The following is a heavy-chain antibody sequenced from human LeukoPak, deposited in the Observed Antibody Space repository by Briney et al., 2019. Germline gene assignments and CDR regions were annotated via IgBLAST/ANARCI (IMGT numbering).Heavy chain of an antibody. CDR2: FDPEDGET. D-gene: IGHD3-3*01. CDR1: GYTLTELS. Sequence: ASVKVSCKVSGYTLTELSMHWVRQAPGKGLEWMGGFDPEDGETIYAQKFQGRVTMTEDTSTDTAYMELSSLRSEDTAVYYCATLGDFWSGSHEESYYYYYMDVWGKGTTVTVSS. V-gene: IGHV1-24*01. J-gene: IGHJ6*03. CDR3: ATLGDFWSGSHEESYYYYYMDV.